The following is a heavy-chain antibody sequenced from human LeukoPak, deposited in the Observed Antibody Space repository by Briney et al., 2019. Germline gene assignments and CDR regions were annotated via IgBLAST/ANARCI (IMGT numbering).Heavy chain of an antibody. V-gene: IGHV3-49*03. CDR2: IRSKHYGATR. D-gene: IGHD3-16*02. CDR1: GFNFDDYG. Sequence: GGSLRLSCTASGFNFDDYGMSWFRQAPGKGLEWVGFIRSKHYGATREYAGSVKGRFIISRDDYKTIVYLQMNSLKSEDTAVYYCTRSQYYDYVWGSYPIPPSDSWGQGTLVTVSS. J-gene: IGHJ5*01. CDR3: TRSQYYDYVWGSYPIPPSDS.